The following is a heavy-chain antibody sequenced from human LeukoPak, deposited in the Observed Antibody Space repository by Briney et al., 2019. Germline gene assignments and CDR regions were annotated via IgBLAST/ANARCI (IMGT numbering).Heavy chain of an antibody. CDR3: ARRYCSGSSCYSVDH. D-gene: IGHD2-15*01. CDR1: GFTFSSYS. CDR2: ISSSSSYI. V-gene: IGHV3-21*01. Sequence: GGSLRLSCAASGFTFSSYSMNWVRQAPGKGLELVSSISSSSSYIYYADSVKGRFTISRDNAKNSLYLQMNSLRAEDTAVYYCARRYCSGSSCYSVDHWGQGTLVTVSS. J-gene: IGHJ4*02.